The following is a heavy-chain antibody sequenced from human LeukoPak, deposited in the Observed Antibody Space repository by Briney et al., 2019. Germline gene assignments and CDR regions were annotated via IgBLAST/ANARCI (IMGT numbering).Heavy chain of an antibody. CDR2: IYYSGST. Sequence: KPSETLSLTCTVSGGSISSYYWSWIRQPPGKGLEWIGYIYYSGSTNYNPSLKSRVTISVDTSKNQFSLKLSSVTAADTAVYYCAGGDPYSYGAPSLDYWGQGTLVTVSS. J-gene: IGHJ4*02. V-gene: IGHV4-59*01. D-gene: IGHD5-18*01. CDR3: AGGDPYSYGAPSLDY. CDR1: GGSISSYY.